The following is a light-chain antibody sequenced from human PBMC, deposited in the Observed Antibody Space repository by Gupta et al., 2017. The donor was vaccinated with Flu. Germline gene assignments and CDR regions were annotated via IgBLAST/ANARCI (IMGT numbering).Light chain of an antibody. V-gene: IGKV1-9*01. Sequence: PSFLSASIGERVTITCRASQSISSYLGWYQQEVGKAPKLLIYAASTLQSGVPSRFSGSKSGREFTLTISSLRPEDFATYYCQQVNSYPYTFGQGTKLEIK. CDR3: QQVNSYPYT. CDR2: AAS. CDR1: QSISSY. J-gene: IGKJ2*01.